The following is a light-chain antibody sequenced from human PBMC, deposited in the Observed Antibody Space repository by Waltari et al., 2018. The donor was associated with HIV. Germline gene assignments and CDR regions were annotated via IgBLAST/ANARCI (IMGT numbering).Light chain of an antibody. CDR3: QQSDRTPGS. CDR2: AAS. V-gene: IGKV1-39*01. J-gene: IGKJ3*01. Sequence: DIQMTQSTSSLAASVGDRVTITCRASQTISSSLNWYQQKPGKAPNLLIYAASTLHSGVPSRFSGSGSGTEFTLTIRSLRPEDFATYYCQQSDRTPGSFGPGTKLEVK. CDR1: QTISSS.